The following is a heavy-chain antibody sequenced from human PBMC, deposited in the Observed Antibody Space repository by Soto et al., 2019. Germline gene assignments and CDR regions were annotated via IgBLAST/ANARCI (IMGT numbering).Heavy chain of an antibody. CDR2: IVVGSGNT. J-gene: IGHJ6*02. Sequence: SVKVSCKASGFTFTSSAMQWVRQARGQRLEWIGWIVVGSGNTNYAQKFQERVTITRDMSTSTAYMELSSLRSEDTAVYYCARDGAIRDYPYYYYYYGMDVWGQGTTVTVSS. D-gene: IGHD2-2*02. CDR3: ARDGAIRDYPYYYYYYGMDV. V-gene: IGHV1-58*02. CDR1: GFTFTSSA.